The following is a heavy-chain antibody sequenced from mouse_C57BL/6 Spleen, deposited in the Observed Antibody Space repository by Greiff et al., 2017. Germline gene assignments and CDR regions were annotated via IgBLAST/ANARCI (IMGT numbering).Heavy chain of an antibody. V-gene: IGHV1-80*01. CDR2: IYPGDGDT. CDR1: GYAFSSYW. D-gene: IGHD2-5*01. Sequence: VQLQQSGAELVKPGASVKISCKASGYAFSSYWMNWVKQRPGKGLEWIGQIYPGDGDTNYNGQFKGKATLTADESSSAAYMQLSSLTSEDSAVYFCARAKPAYYSNYGAMDYWGQGTSVTVSS. CDR3: ARAKPAYYSNYGAMDY. J-gene: IGHJ4*01.